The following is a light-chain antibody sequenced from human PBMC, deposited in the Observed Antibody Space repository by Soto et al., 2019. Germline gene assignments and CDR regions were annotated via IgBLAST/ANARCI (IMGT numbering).Light chain of an antibody. V-gene: IGKV1-5*01. J-gene: IGKJ1*01. Sequence: IQRWQCPCSLSATVADRVIITCRASQSINSRLAWYQQKPGKAPKLLIFTASTLQTGVPSRFSGSRSEPEFTLTISSLQPDDFATYYCQQCNSYSPTFGQGTKVDIK. CDR2: TAS. CDR3: QQCNSYSPT. CDR1: QSINSR.